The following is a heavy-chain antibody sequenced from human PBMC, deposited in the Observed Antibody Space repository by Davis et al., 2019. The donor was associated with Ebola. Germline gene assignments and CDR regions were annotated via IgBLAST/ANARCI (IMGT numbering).Heavy chain of an antibody. CDR1: GFTFDDYA. Sequence: SLKISCAASGFTFDDYAMHWVRQTPGKGLEWVSSISWNSDSIGYADSVKGRFTISRDNAKSSLYLQMSSLRAEDTAFYYCAKGVTGTYYYYGMDVWGQGTTVTVSS. CDR3: AKGVTGTYYYYGMDV. D-gene: IGHD2-21*02. CDR2: ISWNSDSI. V-gene: IGHV3-9*01. J-gene: IGHJ6*02.